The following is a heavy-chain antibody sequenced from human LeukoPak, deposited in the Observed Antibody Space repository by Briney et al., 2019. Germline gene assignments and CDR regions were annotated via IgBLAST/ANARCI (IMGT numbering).Heavy chain of an antibody. CDR1: GGSFSGYY. J-gene: IGHJ6*03. CDR3: ARGLTYYYGSGSYYRYYYYYMDV. V-gene: IGHV4-34*01. CDR2: INHSGST. D-gene: IGHD3-10*01. Sequence: SETLSLTCAVYGGSFSGYYWSWIRQPPGKGLEWIGEINHSGSTNYNPSLKSRVTISVGTSKNQFSLKLSSVTAADTAVYYCARGLTYYYGSGSYYRYYYYYMDVWGKGTTVTVSS.